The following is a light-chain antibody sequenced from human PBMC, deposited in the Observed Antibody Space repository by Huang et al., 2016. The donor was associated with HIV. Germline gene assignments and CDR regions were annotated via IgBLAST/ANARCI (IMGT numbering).Light chain of an antibody. CDR3: QHSDGLSPLT. CDR2: DAS. J-gene: IGKJ4*01. Sequence: IRMTQSPSSLSASTGDRVTITCRASQNVGSSLALYQQRTGRAPVLLIYDASTLQRGFPSRFSGSGSRTVFTLTIGCLQVEDAATYYCQHSDGLSPLTFGGGT. V-gene: IGKV1-8*01. CDR1: QNVGSS.